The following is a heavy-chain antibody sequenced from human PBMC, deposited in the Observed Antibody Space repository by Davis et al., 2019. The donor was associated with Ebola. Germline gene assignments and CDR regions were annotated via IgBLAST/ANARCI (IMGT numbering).Heavy chain of an antibody. CDR3: ARGPVQLLPSWYFDL. D-gene: IGHD2-15*01. J-gene: IGHJ2*01. CDR1: GGTFSSYA. Sequence: AASVKVSCKASGGTFSSYAISWVRQAPGQGLEWMGGIIPIFGTANYAQKFQGRVTITADESTSTAYMGLSSLRSEDTAVYYCARGPVQLLPSWYFDLWGRGTLVTVSS. CDR2: IIPIFGTA. V-gene: IGHV1-69*13.